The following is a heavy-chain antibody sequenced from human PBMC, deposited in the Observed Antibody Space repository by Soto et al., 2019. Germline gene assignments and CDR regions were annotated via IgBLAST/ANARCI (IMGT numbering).Heavy chain of an antibody. D-gene: IGHD6-13*01. V-gene: IGHV4-39*02. Sequence: SETLSLTWSVSGGSISSSSYCWGWIRQPPGKGLEWIGSIYYSGSTYYNPSLKSRVTISVDTSKNHFSLKLTSVTAADTAVYYCARPGGSGWFYFDSWGQGSQVTVSS. J-gene: IGHJ4*02. CDR2: IYYSGST. CDR1: GGSISSSSYC. CDR3: ARPGGSGWFYFDS.